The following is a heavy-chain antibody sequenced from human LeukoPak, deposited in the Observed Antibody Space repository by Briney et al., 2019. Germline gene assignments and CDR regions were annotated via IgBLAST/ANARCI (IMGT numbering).Heavy chain of an antibody. Sequence: PGGSLRLSCAASGFTFSSYSMNWVRQAPGKGLEWVSSISSSSSYIYYADSVKGRFTISRDNAKKSLHLQMNSLRVEDTALYYCARGWVGESPFGYWGQGTLVTVSS. V-gene: IGHV3-21*01. J-gene: IGHJ4*02. CDR1: GFTFSSYS. D-gene: IGHD3-10*01. CDR3: ARGWVGESPFGY. CDR2: ISSSSSYI.